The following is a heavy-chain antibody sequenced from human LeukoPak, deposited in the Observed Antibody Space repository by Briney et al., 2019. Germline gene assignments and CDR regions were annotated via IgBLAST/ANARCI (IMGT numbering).Heavy chain of an antibody. V-gene: IGHV1-18*01. CDR2: ISAYIGNT. J-gene: IGHJ5*02. CDR1: GYTFTSHG. Sequence: ASVKVSCKASGYTFTSHGFSWVRQAPGQGLEWMGWISAYIGNTNYAQKLQGRVTMTTDTSTSTAYMELSRLRSDDTAVYYCARADWSIAAAGSRFDPWGQGTLVTVSS. D-gene: IGHD6-13*01. CDR3: ARADWSIAAAGSRFDP.